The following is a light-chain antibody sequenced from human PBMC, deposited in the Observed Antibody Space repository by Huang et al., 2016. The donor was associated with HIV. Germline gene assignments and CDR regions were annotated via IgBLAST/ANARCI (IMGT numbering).Light chain of an antibody. V-gene: IGKV1-17*03. CDR1: QGISNS. Sequence: DIQMTQSPSAVSASVGDRVTITCRASQGISNSLVWFQQKPGKVPERLIYAASTLQTGGPSRFGGSGSGTEFTLTISSLQPDDFAIYYCLQHNSYPWTFGQGTKVEI. CDR3: LQHNSYPWT. J-gene: IGKJ1*01. CDR2: AAS.